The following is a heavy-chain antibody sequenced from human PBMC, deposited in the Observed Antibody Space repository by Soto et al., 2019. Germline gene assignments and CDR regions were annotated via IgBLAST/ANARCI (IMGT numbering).Heavy chain of an antibody. CDR2: INAGNGNT. CDR3: ARAAFGLIPGFDY. Sequence: GASVKVSCKASGYTFTSYAMHWVRQAPGQRLEWMGWINAGNGNTKYSQKFQGRVTITRDTSASTAYMELSSLRSEDTAVYYCARAAFGLIPGFDYWGQGTLVTVSS. V-gene: IGHV1-3*01. D-gene: IGHD3-3*01. CDR1: GYTFTSYA. J-gene: IGHJ4*02.